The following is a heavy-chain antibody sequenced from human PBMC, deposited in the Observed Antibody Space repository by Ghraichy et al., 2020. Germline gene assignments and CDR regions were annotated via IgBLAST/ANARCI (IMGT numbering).Heavy chain of an antibody. Sequence: SVKVSCKASGGTFSSYTISWVRQAPGQGLEWMGRIIPILGIANYAQKFQGRVTITADKSTSTAYMELSSLRSEDTAVYYCAIIGADYYDSSGYYYWGQGTLVTVSS. CDR2: IIPILGIA. CDR1: GGTFSSYT. D-gene: IGHD3-22*01. J-gene: IGHJ4*02. V-gene: IGHV1-69*02. CDR3: AIIGADYYDSSGYYY.